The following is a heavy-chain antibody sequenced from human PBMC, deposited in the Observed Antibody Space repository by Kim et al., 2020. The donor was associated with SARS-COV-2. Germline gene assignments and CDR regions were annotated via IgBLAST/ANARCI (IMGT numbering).Heavy chain of an antibody. J-gene: IGHJ4*02. D-gene: IGHD3-22*01. CDR1: GFTFSSYG. CDR3: ARGRLIYYFDSSGL. CDR2: ISTGSKFA. V-gene: IGHV3-21*01. Sequence: GGSLRLSCAASGFTFSSYGMNWVRQVPGKGLEWVASISTGSKFASYAESLKGRFTISRDNAKNSLYLQMNSLRAEDTAVYYCARGRLIYYFDSSGLWGQGTLVTVSS.